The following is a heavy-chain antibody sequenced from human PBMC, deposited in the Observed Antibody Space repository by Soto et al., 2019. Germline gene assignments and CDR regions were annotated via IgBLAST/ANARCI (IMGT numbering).Heavy chain of an antibody. CDR3: ARDTGPNWTAPQGGFDP. V-gene: IGHV1-2*02. D-gene: IGHD1-1*01. J-gene: IGHJ5*02. CDR1: GYTFTGFY. Sequence: ASVKVSCKASGYTFTGFYMHWVRQAPGQELEWMGWINPNSGGTNYAQKFQGRVTMTRDTSISTAYMELSRLGSDDTAVYYCARDTGPNWTAPQGGFDPWGQGTLVTVSS. CDR2: INPNSGGT.